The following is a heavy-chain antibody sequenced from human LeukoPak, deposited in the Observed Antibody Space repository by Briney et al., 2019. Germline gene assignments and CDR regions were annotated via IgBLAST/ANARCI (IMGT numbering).Heavy chain of an antibody. V-gene: IGHV3-23*01. Sequence: GSLRLSSAASGFTFSTYAMSWVRRAPGKGLEWVSTLGGGGVDTYYSDSVKGRFTISRDKSKNTLYLQMNSLRAEDTAVYYCAKDRGQIYYNYYMDVWGKGTTVTVSS. D-gene: IGHD3-10*01. CDR1: GFTFSTYA. CDR3: AKDRGQIYYNYYMDV. CDR2: LGGGGVDT. J-gene: IGHJ6*03.